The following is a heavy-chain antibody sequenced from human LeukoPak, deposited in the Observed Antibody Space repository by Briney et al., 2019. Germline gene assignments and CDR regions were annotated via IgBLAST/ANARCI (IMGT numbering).Heavy chain of an antibody. D-gene: IGHD7-27*01. J-gene: IGHJ4*02. CDR1: GYTFTNYA. CDR3: ARDLTGGASY. CDR2: INPSSGAT. Sequence: ASVKVSCKASGYTFTNYAVSWVRQAPGQGLEWVGWINPSSGATEYAQKFQGRVTMTRDTSITTAYMDLNKLRSDDTAVYFCARDLTGGASYWGQGTLVTVSS. V-gene: IGHV1-2*02.